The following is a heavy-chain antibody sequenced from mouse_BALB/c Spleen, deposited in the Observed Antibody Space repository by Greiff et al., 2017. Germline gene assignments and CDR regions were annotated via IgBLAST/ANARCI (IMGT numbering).Heavy chain of an antibody. D-gene: IGHD2-1*01. CDR3: ARPLGNYYFDY. Sequence: EVMLVESGGGLVQPGGSLKLSCAASGFTFSSYGMSWVRQTPDKRLELVATINSNGGSTYYPDSVKGRFTISRDNAKNTLYLQMSSLKSEDTAMYYCARPLGNYYFDYWGQGTLVTVSA. J-gene: IGHJ3*01. CDR2: INSNGGST. V-gene: IGHV5-6-3*01. CDR1: GFTFSSYG.